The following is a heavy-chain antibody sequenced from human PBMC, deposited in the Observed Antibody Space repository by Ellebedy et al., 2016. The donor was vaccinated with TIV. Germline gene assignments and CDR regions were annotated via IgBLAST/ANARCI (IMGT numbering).Heavy chain of an antibody. Sequence: SVKVSXKASGGTFSSYAISWVRQAPGQGLEWMGGIIPIFGTANYAQKFKGRVAITAAESTSTAYMELSSLRSEDTAMYYCARGSGRGNYAMDVWGQGTTVTVSS. CDR3: ARGSGRGNYAMDV. V-gene: IGHV1-69*13. J-gene: IGHJ6*02. CDR1: GGTFSSYA. D-gene: IGHD3-16*01. CDR2: IIPIFGTA.